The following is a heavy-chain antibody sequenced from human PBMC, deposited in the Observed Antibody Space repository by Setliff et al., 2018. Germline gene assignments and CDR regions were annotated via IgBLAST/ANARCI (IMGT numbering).Heavy chain of an antibody. J-gene: IGHJ4*02. V-gene: IGHV7-4-1*02. CDR1: GYIFTTYA. Sequence: ASVKVSCKASGYIFTTYAMNWVRQAPGQGLEWMGWINTNTGNPTYAQGFTGRFVFSLDTSVSTANLQISGLKAEDTAVYYCARANGSHDSSGYYWHYWGPGTLVTVSS. CDR2: INTNTGNP. CDR3: ARANGSHDSSGYYWHY. D-gene: IGHD3-22*01.